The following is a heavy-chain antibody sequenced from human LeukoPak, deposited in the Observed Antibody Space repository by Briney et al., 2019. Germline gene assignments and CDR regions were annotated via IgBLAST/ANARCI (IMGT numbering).Heavy chain of an antibody. D-gene: IGHD2-21*01. CDR1: GFTFSSHS. CDR3: ARDQRPYCGGECYCAIDL. Sequence: GGSLRLPCEASGFTFSSHSMTWVRQAPGKTLEWISYIGHTGSPAHYADSVRGRFTISRDNAKNSLYLQMNSLTVEDTAVYYCARDQRPYCGGECYCAIDLWGRGTLVTVSS. V-gene: IGHV3-48*01. J-gene: IGHJ3*01. CDR2: IGHTGSPA.